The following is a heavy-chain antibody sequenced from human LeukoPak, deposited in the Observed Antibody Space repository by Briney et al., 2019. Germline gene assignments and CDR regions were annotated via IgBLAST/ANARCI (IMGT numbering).Heavy chain of an antibody. CDR2: INHSGST. J-gene: IGHJ5*02. CDR1: GGSFSGYY. Sequence: SETLSLTCAVYGGSFSGYYWSWIRQPPRKGLECIGEINHSGSTNYNPSLKSRVTISVDTSKNQFSLKLSSVTAADTAVYFCARNPIAMVRGVIRDNWFDPWGQGTLVTVSS. D-gene: IGHD3-10*01. V-gene: IGHV4-34*01. CDR3: ARNPIAMVRGVIRDNWFDP.